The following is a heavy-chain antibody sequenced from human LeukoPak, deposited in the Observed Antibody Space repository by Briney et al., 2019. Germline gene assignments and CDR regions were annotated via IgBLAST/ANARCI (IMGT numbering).Heavy chain of an antibody. CDR1: GFTFSSYS. V-gene: IGHV3-21*01. CDR3: ARDSSDSSSNYDY. D-gene: IGHD6-6*01. Sequence: GGSLRLSCAASGFTFSSYSMNWVRQAPGKGLEWVSSISSSSSYIYYAESVKGRFTISRDNAKNSLYLQMNSLRAEDTAVYYCARDSSDSSSNYDYWGQGTLVTVSS. CDR2: ISSSSSYI. J-gene: IGHJ4*02.